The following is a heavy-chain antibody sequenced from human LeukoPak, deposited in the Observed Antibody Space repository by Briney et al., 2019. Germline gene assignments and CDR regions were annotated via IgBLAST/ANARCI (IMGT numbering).Heavy chain of an antibody. Sequence: GGSLRLSCAASGFTLSGHWMTWVRQAPGKGLEWVANINQDGSAKYYVDSVKGRFTISRDNAKNSMYLQMNSLRAEDTAVYYCARGPWQWLVRDGGYFDYWGQGTLVTVSS. V-gene: IGHV3-7*01. J-gene: IGHJ4*02. D-gene: IGHD6-19*01. CDR3: ARGPWQWLVRDGGYFDY. CDR1: GFTLSGHW. CDR2: INQDGSAK.